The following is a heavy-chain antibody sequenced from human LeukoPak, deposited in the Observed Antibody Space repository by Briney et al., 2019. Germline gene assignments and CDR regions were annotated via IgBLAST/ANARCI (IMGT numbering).Heavy chain of an antibody. Sequence: PGGSLRLSCAASGFTFSSYGMHWVRQAPGKGLEWVAVISYDGSNKYYADSVKGRFTISRDNSKNTLYLQMNSLRAEDTAVYYCAKDHLTNGMDVWGQGTTVTVPS. CDR2: ISYDGSNK. J-gene: IGHJ6*02. D-gene: IGHD1-1*01. V-gene: IGHV3-30*18. CDR3: AKDHLTNGMDV. CDR1: GFTFSSYG.